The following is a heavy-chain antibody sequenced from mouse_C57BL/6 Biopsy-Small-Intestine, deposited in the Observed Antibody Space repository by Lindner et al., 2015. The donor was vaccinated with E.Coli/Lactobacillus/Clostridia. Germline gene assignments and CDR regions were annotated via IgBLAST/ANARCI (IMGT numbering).Heavy chain of an antibody. CDR2: ISSGSSTI. V-gene: IGHV5-17*01. CDR1: GFTFSDYG. CDR3: ARKHYYGSNYFDY. J-gene: IGHJ2*01. Sequence: QLQESGGGLVKPGGSLKLSCAASGFTFSDYGMHWVRQAPEKGLEWIAYISSGSSTIYYADSVKGRFTISRDNAKKTLFLQMTSLRSEDTAMYYCARKHYYGSNYFDYWGQGTTLTVSS. D-gene: IGHD1-1*01.